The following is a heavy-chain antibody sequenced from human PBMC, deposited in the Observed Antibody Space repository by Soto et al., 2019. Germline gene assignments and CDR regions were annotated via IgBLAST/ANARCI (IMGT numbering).Heavy chain of an antibody. V-gene: IGHV4-30-4*01. CDR1: GGSISSGDYY. J-gene: IGHJ4*02. CDR3: ASRGTTTYCSGGSCYARGFDY. Sequence: QVQLQESGPGLVKPSQTLSLTCTVSGGSISSGDYYWSWIRQPPGKGLEWIGYIYYSGSTYYNPYLTRRVTISVDPSQHHFSRRLSSVTAADTAVYYCASRGTTTYCSGGSCYARGFDYWGQGTLVTVSS. D-gene: IGHD2-15*01. CDR2: IYYSGST.